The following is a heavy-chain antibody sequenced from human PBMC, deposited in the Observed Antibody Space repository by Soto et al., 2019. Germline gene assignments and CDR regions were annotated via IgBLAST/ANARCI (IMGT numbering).Heavy chain of an antibody. Sequence: SATLSLTCTVSGGSIRVQSYYWTWIRQTPGKGLEWVGSSYYSGTSYFNPALKGRVTISVDTSTNQFSLRLTSVTAADTAVYYCTRRYNWNDYYFDPWGQGTLVTVSS. CDR3: TRRYNWNDYYFDP. CDR1: GGSIRVQSYY. J-gene: IGHJ5*02. V-gene: IGHV4-39*01. CDR2: SYYSGTS. D-gene: IGHD1-20*01.